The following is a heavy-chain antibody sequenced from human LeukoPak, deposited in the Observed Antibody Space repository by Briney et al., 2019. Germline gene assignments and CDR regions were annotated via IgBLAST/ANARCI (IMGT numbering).Heavy chain of an antibody. D-gene: IGHD3-22*01. Sequence: SETLSLTCAVYGGSFSGYYWSWIRQPPGKGLEWVGEINHSGSTNYNPSLKSRVTISVDTSKNQYSLKLSSVTAADTAVYYCARGHYYDSSHRRIGWFDPWGQGTLVTVSS. CDR1: GGSFSGYY. J-gene: IGHJ5*02. CDR3: ARGHYYDSSHRRIGWFDP. V-gene: IGHV4-34*01. CDR2: INHSGST.